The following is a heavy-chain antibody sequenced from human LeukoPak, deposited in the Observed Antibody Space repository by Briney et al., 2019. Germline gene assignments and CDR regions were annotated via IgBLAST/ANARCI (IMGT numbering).Heavy chain of an antibody. D-gene: IGHD3-10*01. Sequence: SETLSLTCAVSGGSISSGGYSWSWIRQPPGKGLEWIGYIYHSGSTYYNPSLKSRVTISVDRSKNQFSLKLSSVTAADTAVYYCARENYGSGSSMDVWGQGTTVTVSS. CDR1: GGSISSGGYS. V-gene: IGHV4-30-2*01. CDR2: IYHSGST. J-gene: IGHJ6*02. CDR3: ARENYGSGSSMDV.